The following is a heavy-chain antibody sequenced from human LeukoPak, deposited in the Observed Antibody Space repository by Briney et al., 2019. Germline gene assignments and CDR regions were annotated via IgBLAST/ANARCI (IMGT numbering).Heavy chain of an antibody. CDR1: GFTFSSYG. V-gene: IGHV3-30*02. Sequence: GGSLRLSCAASGFTFSSYGMHWVRQAPGKGLEWVAFIRYDGSNKYYADSVKGRFTISRDNSKSTLYLQMNSLRAEDTAVYYCAKGTGTGPDAFDIWGQGTMVTVSS. CDR2: IRYDGSNK. D-gene: IGHD1-1*01. CDR3: AKGTGTGPDAFDI. J-gene: IGHJ3*02.